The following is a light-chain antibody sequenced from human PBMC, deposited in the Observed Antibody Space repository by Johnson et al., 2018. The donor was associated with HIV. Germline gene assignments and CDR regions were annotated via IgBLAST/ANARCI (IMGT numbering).Light chain of an antibody. CDR2: DNN. CDR3: GTWDSSLSAYV. J-gene: IGLJ1*01. Sequence: QSVLTQPPSVSAAPGQKVTISCSGSSSNIGNNYVSWYQQLPGTAPKLLIYDNNKRPSGIPDHFSGSKSGTSATLGLTGLPTGDAADYYCGTWDSSLSAYVFGTGTKVTVL. CDR1: SSNIGNNY. V-gene: IGLV1-51*01.